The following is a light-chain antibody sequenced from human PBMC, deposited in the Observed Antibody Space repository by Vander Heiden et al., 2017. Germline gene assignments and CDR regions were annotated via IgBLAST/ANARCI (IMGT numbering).Light chain of an antibody. V-gene: IGLV2-14*03. Sequence: QSALTQPASVSGSPGQSITISCPGTSSDVGRYNYVSWYQHHPGKAPKLMIYDVSNRPSGVSNRFSGSKSGNTASLTISGLQAEDEADYYCSSYTSSSTLVVFGGGTKLTVL. CDR2: DVS. CDR3: SSYTSSSTLVV. CDR1: SSDVGRYNY. J-gene: IGLJ2*01.